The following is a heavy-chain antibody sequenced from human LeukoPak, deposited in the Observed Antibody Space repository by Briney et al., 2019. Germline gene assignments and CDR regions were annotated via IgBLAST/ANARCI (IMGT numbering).Heavy chain of an antibody. D-gene: IGHD2-21*02. Sequence: GASVKVSCKASGYTFTVYYAHWVRQASGQGLEWMGRINPNSGDTNYAQKFQGRVTMTRDTSISTAYMELSRLRSDDTAVYYCARDYCGGDCFPDYWGQGTLVTVSS. CDR1: GYTFTVYY. CDR3: ARDYCGGDCFPDY. CDR2: INPNSGDT. J-gene: IGHJ4*02. V-gene: IGHV1-2*06.